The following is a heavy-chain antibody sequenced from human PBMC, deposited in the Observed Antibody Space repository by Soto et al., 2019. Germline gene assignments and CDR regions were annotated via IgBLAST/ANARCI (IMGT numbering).Heavy chain of an antibody. J-gene: IGHJ6*02. CDR3: ARSKASGWYYYYGMDV. CDR1: GYSFTRYW. CDR2: IYPGDSDT. Sequence: PGESLKISCKGSGYSFTRYWIGWVRQMPGKGLEWMGIIYPGDSDTRYSPSFQGQVTISADKSISTAYLQWSSLKASDTAMYYCARSKASGWYYYYGMDVWGQGTTVTVSS. V-gene: IGHV5-51*01. D-gene: IGHD6-19*01.